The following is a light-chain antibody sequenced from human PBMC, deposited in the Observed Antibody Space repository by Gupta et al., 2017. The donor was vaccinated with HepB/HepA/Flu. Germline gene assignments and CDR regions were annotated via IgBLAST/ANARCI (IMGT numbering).Light chain of an antibody. V-gene: IGLV1-51*02. CDR1: SPNIGNNY. Sequence: QSVLTQPPSVSTAAGQKVTISCSGSSPNIGNNYVSWYQPLPGTAPKLLIYENNKRPSGIPDRFSGSKSGTSATMGITXLXTGDEAXYYCGTWDSSLSANWVFGGGTKLTVL. CDR3: GTWDSSLSANWV. CDR2: ENN. J-gene: IGLJ3*02.